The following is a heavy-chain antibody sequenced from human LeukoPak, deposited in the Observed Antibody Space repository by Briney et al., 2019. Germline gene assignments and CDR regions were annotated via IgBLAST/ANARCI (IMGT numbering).Heavy chain of an antibody. CDR3: AREGYSGSWYYFDY. V-gene: IGHV4-59*01. CDR2: VYYSGST. J-gene: IGHJ4*02. CDR1: GGSISSYY. Sequence: PSETLSLTCTVSGGSISSYYWSWIRQPPGKGLEWIGYVYYSGSTNYNPSLKSRLTISVDTSKNQFSLKLNSVTAADTAVYYCAREGYSGSWYYFDYWGQGTLVTVSS. D-gene: IGHD6-13*01.